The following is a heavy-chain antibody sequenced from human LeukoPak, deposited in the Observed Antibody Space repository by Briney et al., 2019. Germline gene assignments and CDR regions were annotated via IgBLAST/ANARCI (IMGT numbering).Heavy chain of an antibody. CDR1: GYTFTSYG. D-gene: IGHD3-9*01. Sequence: GASVRVSCKASGYTFTSYGISWVRQAPGQGLEWMGWISAYNGNTNYAQKLQGRVTMTTDTSTSTAYMELRSLRSDDTAVYYCARDTWGSYDILTGYQTIDYWGQGTLVTVSS. CDR3: ARDTWGSYDILTGYQTIDY. CDR2: ISAYNGNT. V-gene: IGHV1-18*01. J-gene: IGHJ4*02.